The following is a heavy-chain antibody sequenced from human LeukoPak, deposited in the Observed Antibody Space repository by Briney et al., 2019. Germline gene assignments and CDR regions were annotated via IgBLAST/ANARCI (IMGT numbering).Heavy chain of an antibody. D-gene: IGHD4-23*01. V-gene: IGHV3-66*01. CDR1: GFTVSNNY. Sequence: SGGSLRLSCAASGFTVSNNYMSWVRQAPGKGLEWVSVIYRGDSTYYADSVKGRFTISRDNSKNTVYLQMNSLRAEDTAVYYCARADDGANSWVNYWGQGTLVTVSS. CDR3: ARADDGANSWVNY. J-gene: IGHJ4*02. CDR2: IYRGDST.